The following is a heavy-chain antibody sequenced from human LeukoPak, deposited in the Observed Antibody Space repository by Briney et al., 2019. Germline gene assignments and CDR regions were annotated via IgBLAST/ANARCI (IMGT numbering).Heavy chain of an antibody. CDR2: IGTAGDT. D-gene: IGHD6-19*01. V-gene: IGHV3-13*01. CDR3: ARAGGWSLYYFDY. Sequence: PGGSLRLSCAASGFTFSSYDMHWVRQATGKGLEWVSAIGTAGDTYYPGSVKGRFTISRENAKNSLCLQMNSLRAGDTAVYYCARAGGWSLYYFDYWGQGTLVTVSS. J-gene: IGHJ4*02. CDR1: GFTFSSYD.